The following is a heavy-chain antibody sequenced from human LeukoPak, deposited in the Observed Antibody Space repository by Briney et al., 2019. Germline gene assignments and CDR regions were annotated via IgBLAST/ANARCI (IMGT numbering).Heavy chain of an antibody. J-gene: IGHJ4*02. Sequence: EPGGSLRLSCAASGFTFSSYAMHWVRQAPGKGLEWVAVISYDGSNKYYADSVKGRFTISRDNSKNTLYLQMNSLRAEDTAVYYCARDHGFSGGYYFDYWGQGTLVTVSS. D-gene: IGHD3-3*01. CDR2: ISYDGSNK. V-gene: IGHV3-30*04. CDR1: GFTFSSYA. CDR3: ARDHGFSGGYYFDY.